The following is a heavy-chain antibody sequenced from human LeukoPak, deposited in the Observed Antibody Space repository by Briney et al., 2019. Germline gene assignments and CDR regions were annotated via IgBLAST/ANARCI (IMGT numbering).Heavy chain of an antibody. CDR2: ISSSGNTI. CDR3: ARLRGYSYGYGDY. J-gene: IGHJ4*02. Sequence: PGGSLRLSCAASGFTFSSYSMNWVRQAPGKGLEWVSCISSSGNTIDYADSVKGRFTISRDNAKNSLYLQMVSLRAEDTAVYYCARLRGYSYGYGDYWGQGTLVTVSS. CDR1: GFTFSSYS. D-gene: IGHD5-18*01. V-gene: IGHV3-48*04.